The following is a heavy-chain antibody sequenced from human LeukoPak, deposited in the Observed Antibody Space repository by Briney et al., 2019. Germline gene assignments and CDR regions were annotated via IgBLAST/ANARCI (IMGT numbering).Heavy chain of an antibody. CDR2: TCCRSNSHN. V-gene: IGHV6-1*01. D-gene: IGHD6-19*01. Sequence: SQTLPVTCAISADSVSSNNGAWNWIRHSPSRGLEWLGRTCCRSNSHNDYAEFIHGRITINPDTSKNHFSLQLNSVTPEHPSVYYCARDLGTSGWYTFDFWGQGTLVTVSS. CDR1: ADSVSSNNGA. J-gene: IGHJ4*02. CDR3: ARDLGTSGWYTFDF.